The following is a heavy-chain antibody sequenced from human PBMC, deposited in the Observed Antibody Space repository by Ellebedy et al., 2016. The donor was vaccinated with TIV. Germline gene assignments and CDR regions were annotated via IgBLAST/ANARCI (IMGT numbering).Heavy chain of an antibody. CDR1: GYTFTGYY. J-gene: IGHJ4*02. CDR2: IIPIFGTA. CDR3: ARASGYYYDNDY. V-gene: IGHV1-69*13. D-gene: IGHD3-22*01. Sequence: ASVKVSCKASGYTFTGYYMHWVRQAPGQGLEWMGGIIPIFGTANYAQKFQGRVTITADESTSTAYMELSSLRSEDTAVYYCARASGYYYDNDYWGQGTLVTVSS.